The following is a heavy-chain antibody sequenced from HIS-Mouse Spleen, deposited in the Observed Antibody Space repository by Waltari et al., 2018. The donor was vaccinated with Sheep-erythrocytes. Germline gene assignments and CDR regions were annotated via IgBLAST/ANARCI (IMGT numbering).Heavy chain of an antibody. CDR2: IYHSGGT. CDR1: GYSISSGYH. J-gene: IGHJ2*01. Sequence: QVQLQESGPGLVKPSETLSLTCTVSGYSISSGYHWGWLRQPPGQGLEGIGSIYHSGGTYYTPSLTSRVTISVDTSKNQFSLKLSSVTAADTAVYYCASQPNWGYWYFDLWGRGTLVTVSS. D-gene: IGHD7-27*01. CDR3: ASQPNWGYWYFDL. V-gene: IGHV4-38-2*02.